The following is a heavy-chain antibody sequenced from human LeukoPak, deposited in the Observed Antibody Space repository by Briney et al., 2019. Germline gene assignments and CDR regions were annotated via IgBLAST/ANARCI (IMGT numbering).Heavy chain of an antibody. CDR1: GYTLTNYN. Sequence: GASVKVSCKASGYTLTNYNISWVRQAPGQGLEWMGWINTYKGDTLYAQKLQGRVTMTADTSTNTAYMELRSLRSDDTAVYYCARGQSYYDSSGSPLDYWGQGTLVTVSS. D-gene: IGHD3-22*01. CDR2: INTYKGDT. CDR3: ARGQSYYDSSGSPLDY. J-gene: IGHJ4*02. V-gene: IGHV1-18*01.